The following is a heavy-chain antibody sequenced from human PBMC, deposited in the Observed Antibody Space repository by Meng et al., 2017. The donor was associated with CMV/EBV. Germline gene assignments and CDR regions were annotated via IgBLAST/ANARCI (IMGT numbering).Heavy chain of an antibody. CDR3: ARDGANRAFDY. J-gene: IGHJ4*02. D-gene: IGHD3-16*01. Sequence: GGSLRLSCAASGFTFSSYEMNWVRQAPGKGLEWVSYISSSGSTIYYADSVKGRFTISRDNAKNSLYLQMNSLRAEDTAVYYCARDGANRAFDYWGQGTLVTVSS. CDR2: ISSSGSTI. CDR1: GFTFSSYE. V-gene: IGHV3-48*03.